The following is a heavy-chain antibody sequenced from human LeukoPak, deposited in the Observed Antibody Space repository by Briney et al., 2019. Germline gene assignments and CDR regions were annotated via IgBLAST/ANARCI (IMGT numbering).Heavy chain of an antibody. D-gene: IGHD3-22*01. CDR3: ARNYYDSSGRRYYYYYYMDV. J-gene: IGHJ6*03. CDR2: IYYSGST. CDR1: GCSISSYY. V-gene: IGHV4-59*01. Sequence: SETLSLTCTVSGCSISSYYWSWIRQPPGKGLEWIGYIYYSGSTNCNPSLKSRVTISVDTSKNQFSLNLSSVTAADTAVYYCARNYYDSSGRRYYYYYYMDVWGKGTTVTVSS.